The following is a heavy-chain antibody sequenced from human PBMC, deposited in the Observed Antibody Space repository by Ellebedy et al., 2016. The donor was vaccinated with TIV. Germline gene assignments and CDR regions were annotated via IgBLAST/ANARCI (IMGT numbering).Heavy chain of an antibody. D-gene: IGHD6-13*01. J-gene: IGHJ4*02. CDR3: ARNRRWYVHDY. CDR2: IHYDGST. Sequence: MPSETLSLTCTVSGASISGLGWRWILQLPAKGLEWIANIHYDGSTNYKSSLKRRVTISADTSKNQFSLKLSSVTAADTAVYYCARNRRWYVHDYWGQGTLVTVSS. CDR1: GASISGLG. V-gene: IGHV4-59*11.